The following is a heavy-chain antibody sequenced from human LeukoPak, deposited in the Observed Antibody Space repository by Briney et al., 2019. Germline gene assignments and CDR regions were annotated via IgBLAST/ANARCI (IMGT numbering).Heavy chain of an antibody. V-gene: IGHV3-69-1*01. CDR3: ARSLYSSSWYEGYFDY. J-gene: IGHJ4*02. CDR1: GFTFSDYY. D-gene: IGHD6-13*01. CDR2: ISSSSYI. Sequence: GGSLRLSCAASGFTFSDYYMSWIRQAPGKGLEWVAYISSSSYIYYADSVKGRFTISRDNAKNSLYLQMNSLRAEDTAVYYCARSLYSSSWYEGYFDYWGQGTLVTVSS.